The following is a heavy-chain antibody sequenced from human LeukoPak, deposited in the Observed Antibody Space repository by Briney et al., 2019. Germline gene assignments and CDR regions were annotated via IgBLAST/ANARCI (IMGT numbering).Heavy chain of an antibody. Sequence: PGGSLRLSCAASGFTFSSYAMHWVRQAPGKGLEWVAVISYDGSNKYYADSVKGRFTISRDNSKNTLYLQMNSLRAEDTAVYYCARGRDYYDSSGLKNFDYWGQGTLVTVSS. CDR3: ARGRDYYDSSGLKNFDY. V-gene: IGHV3-30-3*01. CDR1: GFTFSSYA. D-gene: IGHD3-22*01. CDR2: ISYDGSNK. J-gene: IGHJ4*02.